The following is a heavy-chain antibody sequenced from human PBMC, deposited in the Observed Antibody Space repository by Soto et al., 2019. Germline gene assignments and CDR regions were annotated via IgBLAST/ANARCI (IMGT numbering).Heavy chain of an antibody. V-gene: IGHV4-59*08. D-gene: IGHD3-3*01. CDR1: GGSISSYY. Sequence: SETLSLTCTVSGGSISSYYWSWIRQPPGKGLEWIGYIYYSGSTNYNPSLKSRVTISVDTSKNQFSLKLSSVTAADTAVYYCARHLVTIFGVVSSNYMDVWGKGTTVTVSS. CDR3: ARHLVTIFGVVSSNYMDV. J-gene: IGHJ6*03. CDR2: IYYSGST.